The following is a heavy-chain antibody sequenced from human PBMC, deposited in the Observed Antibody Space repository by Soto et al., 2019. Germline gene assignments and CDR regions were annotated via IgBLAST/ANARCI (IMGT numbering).Heavy chain of an antibody. V-gene: IGHV1-69*01. D-gene: IGHD7-27*01. J-gene: IGHJ3*02. CDR3: ARDHPNTRSWADAFDI. Sequence: QVQLVQSGAEVKKPGSSVKVSCKASGGTFSSYAISWVRQAPGQGLEWMGGIIPIFGTANYAQKFQGRVTITADESTSTAYMELSSLRSEDTAVYYCARDHPNTRSWADAFDIWGQGIMVTVSS. CDR1: GGTFSSYA. CDR2: IIPIFGTA.